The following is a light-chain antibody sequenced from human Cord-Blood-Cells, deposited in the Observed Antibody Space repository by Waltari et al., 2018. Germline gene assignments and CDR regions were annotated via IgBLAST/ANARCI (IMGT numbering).Light chain of an antibody. CDR3: CSYAGSGVV. CDR1: SSDVGSYNL. V-gene: IGLV2-23*01. J-gene: IGLJ2*01. Sequence: QSALTQPASVSGSPGQSITISCTGTSSDVGSYNLVSWYQQHPGKAPKLMIYEGSERPSGVSNRVSGSKSGNTASLTISGLQAEDEADYYGCSYAGSGVVFGGGTKLTV. CDR2: EGS.